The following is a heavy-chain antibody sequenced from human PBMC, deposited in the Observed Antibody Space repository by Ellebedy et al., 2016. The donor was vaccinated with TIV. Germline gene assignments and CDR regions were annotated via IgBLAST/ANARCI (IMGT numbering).Heavy chain of an antibody. CDR3: ATQGVRGVIRY. D-gene: IGHD3-10*01. J-gene: IGHJ4*02. V-gene: IGHV4-39*01. CDR1: GGAISSSLHF. CDR2: KYYSGST. Sequence: SETLSLTXTVSGGAISSSLHFWGWIRQPPGEGLEWIGSKYYSGSTYYNPSLKSRLTISVDTSKNQFSLRLSSVAAADTAAYYCATQGVRGVIRYWGQGTLVTVSS.